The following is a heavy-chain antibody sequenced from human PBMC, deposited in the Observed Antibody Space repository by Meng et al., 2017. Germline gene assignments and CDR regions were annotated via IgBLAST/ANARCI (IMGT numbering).Heavy chain of an antibody. CDR2: IWYDGSNK. J-gene: IGHJ6*02. CDR3: ARDPRNSSGWYFPYYYYGMDV. Sequence: GGSLRLSCAASGFTFSSYGMNWVRQAPGKGLEWVAVIWYDGSNKYYADSVKGRFTISRDNSKNTLYLQMNSLRAEDTAVYYCARDPRNSSGWYFPYYYYGMDVWGQGTTVTVSS. V-gene: IGHV3-33*01. D-gene: IGHD6-19*01. CDR1: GFTFSSYG.